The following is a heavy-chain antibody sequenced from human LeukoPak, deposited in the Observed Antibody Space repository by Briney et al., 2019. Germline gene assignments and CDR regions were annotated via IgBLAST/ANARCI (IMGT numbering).Heavy chain of an antibody. CDR2: ISATASTI. D-gene: IGHD5-18*01. V-gene: IGHV3-48*03. CDR1: GFRFSSFE. Sequence: PGGSLRLSCAASGFRFSSFEMSWVRQAPGKGLEWISYISATASTIYYADSVKGRFTISRDNVENSLYLQMNSLRAEDTAVYYCARDGAELWAFDIWGQGTMVTVSS. CDR3: ARDGAELWAFDI. J-gene: IGHJ3*02.